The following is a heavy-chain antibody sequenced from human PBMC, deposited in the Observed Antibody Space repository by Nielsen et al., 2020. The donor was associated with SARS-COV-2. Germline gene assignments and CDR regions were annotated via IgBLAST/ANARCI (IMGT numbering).Heavy chain of an antibody. CDR1: GGSISSGGYY. D-gene: IGHD6-13*01. J-gene: IGHJ4*02. CDR2: IYYSGST. V-gene: IGHV4-31*03. CDR3: ARDQAAAGMWYFDY. Sequence: SETLSLTCTVSGGSISSGGYYWTWIRQHPGKGLECIGYIYYSGSTYYNPSLKSRVTISVDTSKNQFSLKLSPVTAADTAVYYCARDQAAAGMWYFDYWGQGTQVTVSS.